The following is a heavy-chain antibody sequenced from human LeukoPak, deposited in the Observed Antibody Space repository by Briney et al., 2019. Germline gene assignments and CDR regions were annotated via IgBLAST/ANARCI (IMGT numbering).Heavy chain of an antibody. J-gene: IGHJ6*02. CDR1: GGSISSYY. V-gene: IGHV4-59*01. D-gene: IGHD3-22*01. CDR2: IYYSGST. CDR3: ARGKDYYDSSGHHYYYGMGV. Sequence: SETLSLTCTVSGGSISSYYWSWIRQPPGKGLEWIGYIYYSGSTNYNPSLKSRVTISVDTSKNQFSLKLSSVTAADTAVYYCARGKDYYDSSGHHYYYGMGVWGQGTTVTVSS.